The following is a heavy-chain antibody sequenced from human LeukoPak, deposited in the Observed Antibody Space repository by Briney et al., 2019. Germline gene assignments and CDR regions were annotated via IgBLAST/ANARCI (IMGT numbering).Heavy chain of an antibody. CDR1: GDSITSGAFY. CDR2: VYYSGST. D-gene: IGHD4/OR15-4a*01. V-gene: IGHV4-39*01. Sequence: SETLSLTCNVSGDSITSGAFYWAWIRQSPGKGLEWIGNVYYSGSTQYNPSLRGRVSISMDKTKNQFSLNLNSVSVTDAAIYYCARRDYAAWFDPWGQGTLVAVSS. CDR3: ARRDYAAWFDP. J-gene: IGHJ5*02.